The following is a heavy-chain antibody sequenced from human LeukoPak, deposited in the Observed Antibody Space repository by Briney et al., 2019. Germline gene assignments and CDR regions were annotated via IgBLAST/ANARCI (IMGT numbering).Heavy chain of an antibody. CDR1: GGSISSGGYY. CDR2: INHSGST. CDR3: ARYCSSTSCYDAFDI. D-gene: IGHD2-2*01. J-gene: IGHJ3*02. Sequence: SETLSLTCTVSGGSISSGGYYWSWIRQPPGKGLEWIGEINHSGSTNYNPSLKSRVTISVDTSKNQFSLKLSSVTAADTAVYYCARYCSSTSCYDAFDIWGQGTMVTVSS. V-gene: IGHV4-39*07.